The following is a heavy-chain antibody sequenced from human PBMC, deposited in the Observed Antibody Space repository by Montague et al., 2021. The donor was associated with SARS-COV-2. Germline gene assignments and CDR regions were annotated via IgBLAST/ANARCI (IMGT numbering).Heavy chain of an antibody. Sequence: PALVKPTQTLTLTCTFSGFSPRTSGMCVSWIRQPPGKALEWLALIDWDDDKYYSTSLETRLNISKYTSKNSVVLTMTNMDPVDTATYYCVRVWAEQWLALSFDYWGQGTLVTVSS. CDR3: VRVWAEQWLALSFDY. CDR1: GFSPRTSGMC. D-gene: IGHD6-19*01. CDR2: IDWDDDK. V-gene: IGHV2-70*01. J-gene: IGHJ4*02.